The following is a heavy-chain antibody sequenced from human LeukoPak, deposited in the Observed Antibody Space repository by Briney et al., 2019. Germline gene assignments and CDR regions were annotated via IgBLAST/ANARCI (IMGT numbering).Heavy chain of an antibody. CDR2: ISYDGSNK. Sequence: GRSLRLSCAASGFTFSSYAMHWVRQAPGKGLEWVAVISYDGSNKYYADSVKGRFTISRDNSKNTLYLQMNSLRAEDTAVYYCARAGDVWGQGTTVTVSS. CDR3: ARAGDV. V-gene: IGHV3-30*04. CDR1: GFTFSSYA. J-gene: IGHJ6*02.